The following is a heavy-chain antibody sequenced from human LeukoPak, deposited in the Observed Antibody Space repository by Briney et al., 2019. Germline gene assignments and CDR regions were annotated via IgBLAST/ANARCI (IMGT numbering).Heavy chain of an antibody. J-gene: IGHJ5*02. CDR2: IYHSGSA. CDR3: ARDPRWLTPACTSTSCYDNYFDP. D-gene: IGHD2-2*01. V-gene: IGHV4-38-2*02. CDR1: GYSISSGYQ. Sequence: PSETLSLTCAVSGYSISSGYQRAWIRQSPGKGREWIGIIYHSGSAHYNPSLKSRVTISVETSKNQLSLKMSSVTAADTAVYYCARDPRWLTPACTSTSCYDNYFDPWGQGTLVTVSS.